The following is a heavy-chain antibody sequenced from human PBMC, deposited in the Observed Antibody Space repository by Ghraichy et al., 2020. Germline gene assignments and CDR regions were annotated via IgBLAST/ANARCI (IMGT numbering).Heavy chain of an antibody. J-gene: IGHJ4*02. CDR1: GFTVSGTF. Sequence: GGSLRLSCVVSGFTVSGTFMTWVRQAPGKGLEWVAVLYSGGNTNYADSVKGRFTVSRDNSKNTLYLQLDSLRADDTAVYYCARGYNDLSFDSWGQGTVVTVSS. V-gene: IGHV3-53*01. CDR3: ARGYNDLSFDS. CDR2: LYSGGNT. D-gene: IGHD5-24*01.